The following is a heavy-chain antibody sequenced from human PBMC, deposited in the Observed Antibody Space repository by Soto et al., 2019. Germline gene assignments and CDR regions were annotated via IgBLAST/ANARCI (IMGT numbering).Heavy chain of an antibody. CDR3: ARRADRGYSGYGFEFDY. V-gene: IGHV4-39*01. J-gene: IGHJ4*02. Sequence: PSETLSLTCTVSGGSISSSSYYWGWIRQPPGKGLEWIGSIYYSGSTYYNPSLKSRVTISVDTSKNQFSLKLSSVTAADTAVYYCARRADRGYSGYGFEFDYWGQGTLVTVSS. CDR2: IYYSGST. CDR1: GGSISSSSYY. D-gene: IGHD5-12*01.